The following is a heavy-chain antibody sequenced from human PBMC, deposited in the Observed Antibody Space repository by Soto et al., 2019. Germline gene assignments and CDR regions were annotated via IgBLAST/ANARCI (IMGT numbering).Heavy chain of an antibody. D-gene: IGHD2-21*01. J-gene: IGHJ4*02. V-gene: IGHV4-30-4*01. CDR3: ARDSVRVNDY. CDR2: IYYSGST. CDR1: GCSISSGDYY. Sequence: SEPLSVTGPVSGCSISSGDYYWSWIRQPPGKGLEWIGYIYYSGSTYYNPSLKSRVTISVDTSKNQFSLKLSSVTAADTAVYYCARDSVRVNDYWGQGTLVIVSS.